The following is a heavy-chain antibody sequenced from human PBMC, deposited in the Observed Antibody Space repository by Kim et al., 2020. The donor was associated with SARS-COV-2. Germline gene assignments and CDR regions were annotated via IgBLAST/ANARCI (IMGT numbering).Heavy chain of an antibody. CDR1: GFTFSSYG. J-gene: IGHJ6*02. Sequence: GGSLRLSCAASGFTFSSYGMHWVRQAPGKGLEWVAVIWYDGSNKYYADSVKGRFTISRDNSKNTLYLQMNSLRAEDTAVYYCARDAIVVVPANDYYYYYGMDVWGQGTTVTVSS. CDR3: ARDAIVVVPANDYYYYYGMDV. D-gene: IGHD2-2*01. V-gene: IGHV3-33*01. CDR2: IWYDGSNK.